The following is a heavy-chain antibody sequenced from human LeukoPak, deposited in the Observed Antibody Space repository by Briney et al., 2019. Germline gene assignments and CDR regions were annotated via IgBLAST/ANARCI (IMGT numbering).Heavy chain of an antibody. D-gene: IGHD4-17*01. CDR1: GGSISSYY. CDR3: ARGTVTMDY. V-gene: IGHV4-59*13. J-gene: IGHJ4*02. Sequence: SETLSLTCTVSGGSISSYYWSWIRQPPGKGLEWIGYIYYSGSTKYNPALKSRVTISIDSSRNQFSLNLSSVTAADTAVYYCARGTVTMDYWGRGTLVTVSS. CDR2: IYYSGST.